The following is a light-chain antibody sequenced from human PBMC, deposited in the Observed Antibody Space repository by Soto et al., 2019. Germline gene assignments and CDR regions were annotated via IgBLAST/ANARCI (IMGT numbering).Light chain of an antibody. J-gene: IGKJ2*01. V-gene: IGKV3-15*01. CDR3: QQYDNWPYT. Sequence: EIVMTQSPATLSVSPGERATLSCRASQSVSNTLAWYQQKPGKAPRLLMYGASIRGTGIPARFSGGGSGTQFTLTISSLQSEDFAVYYCQQYDNWPYTFGQGNKWEIK. CDR1: QSVSNT. CDR2: GAS.